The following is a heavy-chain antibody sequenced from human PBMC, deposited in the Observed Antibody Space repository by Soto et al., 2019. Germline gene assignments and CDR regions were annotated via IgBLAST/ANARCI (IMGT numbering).Heavy chain of an antibody. CDR1: GGSFSGYY. Sequence: QVQLQQWGAGRLKPSETLSLTCAVYGGSFSGYYWNWIRQPPGKGLEWIGEINHSGSTKYSPSLKGRLTISVDTSKNQFSLNLTSVTAADTAVYYCARGRIQYYDRSGYSPWGQGTLVTVSS. CDR3: ARGRIQYYDRSGYSP. D-gene: IGHD3-22*01. V-gene: IGHV4-34*01. J-gene: IGHJ5*02. CDR2: INHSGST.